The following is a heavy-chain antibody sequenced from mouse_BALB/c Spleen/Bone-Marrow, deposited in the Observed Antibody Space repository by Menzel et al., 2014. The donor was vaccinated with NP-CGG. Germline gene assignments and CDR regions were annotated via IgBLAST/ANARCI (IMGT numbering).Heavy chain of an antibody. J-gene: IGHJ3*01. Sequence: VQLKESGGGLVKSGGSLKLSCAASGLSFSNYGMSWVRQTPEKRLEWVATISGDGRYTFYSDSVKGRFTISRDNAKNNLYLQLSSLRSEDTALYYCARHAYYDQTEVSFVYWGQGTLVTASA. CDR3: ARHAYYDQTEVSFVY. CDR1: GLSFSNYG. CDR2: ISGDGRYT. D-gene: IGHD2-4*01. V-gene: IGHV5-9-2*01.